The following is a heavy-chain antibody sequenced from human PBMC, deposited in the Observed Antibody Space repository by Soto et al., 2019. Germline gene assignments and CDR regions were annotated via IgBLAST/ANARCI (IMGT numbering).Heavy chain of an antibody. CDR1: GDSISSYY. Sequence: SETLSLTCTVSGDSISSYYWSWIRQPPGKGLEWIGYIYYSGSTNYNPSLRSRVTISVDTSKNQFSLKLSSVTAADTAVYYCASSRDMNYFDYWGQGTLVTVSS. CDR3: ASSRDMNYFDY. CDR2: IYYSGST. V-gene: IGHV4-59*01. J-gene: IGHJ4*02.